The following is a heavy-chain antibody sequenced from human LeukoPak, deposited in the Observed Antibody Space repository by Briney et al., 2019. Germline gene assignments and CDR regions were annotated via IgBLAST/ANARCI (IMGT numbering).Heavy chain of an antibody. J-gene: IGHJ4*02. CDR1: GFTFSNYG. CDR3: ARAVGPFDY. CDR2: IWYDGSNK. V-gene: IGHV3-33*01. Sequence: GGSLRLSCAASGFTFSNYGMHWVRQAPGKGLEWVAAIWYDGSNKYYGDSVKGRSTISRDNSENTLYLQMNSLRAEDTAVYYCARAVGPFDYWGQGTLVTVSS.